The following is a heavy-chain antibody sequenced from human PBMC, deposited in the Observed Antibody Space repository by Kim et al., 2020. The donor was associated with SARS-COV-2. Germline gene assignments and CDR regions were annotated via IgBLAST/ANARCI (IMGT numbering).Heavy chain of an antibody. CDR3: AKDPIAVVVPAAVLFDY. D-gene: IGHD2-2*01. CDR1: GFTFSSYA. J-gene: IGHJ4*02. V-gene: IGHV3-23*01. CDR2: ISGSGGST. Sequence: GGSLRLSCAASGFTFSSYAMSWVRQSPGKGLEWVSAISGSGGSTYYADSVKGRFTIPRDNSKNTLYLQMNSLRAEDTAVYYCAKDPIAVVVPAAVLFDYWGQGTLVTVSS.